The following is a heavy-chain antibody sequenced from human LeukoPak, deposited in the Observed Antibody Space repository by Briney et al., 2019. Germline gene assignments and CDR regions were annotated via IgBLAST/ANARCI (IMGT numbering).Heavy chain of an antibody. CDR1: GGSISSHY. J-gene: IGHJ6*03. D-gene: IGHD6-13*01. V-gene: IGHV4-59*11. CDR2: IYYSGST. Sequence: TSSETLSLTCTVSGGSISSHYWSWIRQPPGKGLEWIGYIYYSGSTNYNPSLKSRVTISVDTSKNQFSLKLSSVTAADTAVYYCARDPGSSSWVPRYYYMDVWGKGTTVTVSS. CDR3: ARDPGSSSWVPRYYYMDV.